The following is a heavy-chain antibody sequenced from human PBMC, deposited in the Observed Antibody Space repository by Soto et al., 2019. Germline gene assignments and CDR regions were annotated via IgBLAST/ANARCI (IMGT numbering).Heavy chain of an antibody. CDR1: GGSISSGGYY. CDR2: IYYSGST. D-gene: IGHD4-4*01. V-gene: IGHV4-31*03. CDR3: AREGSRSYSNYVTVRDYYYGMDV. Sequence: PSETLSLTCTVSGGSISSGGYYWSWIRQHPGKGLEWIGYIYYSGSTYYNPSLKSRVTISVDTSKNQFSLKLSSVTAADTAVYHCAREGSRSYSNYVTVRDYYYGMDVWGQGTTVTVSS. J-gene: IGHJ6*02.